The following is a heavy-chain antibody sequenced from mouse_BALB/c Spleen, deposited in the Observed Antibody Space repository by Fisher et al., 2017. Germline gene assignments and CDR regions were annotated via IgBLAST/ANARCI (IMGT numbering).Heavy chain of an antibody. CDR3: TRSEVYAMDY. J-gene: IGHJ4*01. V-gene: IGHV1-50*01. Sequence: KFKGKATLTVDTSSSTAYMQLSSLTSEDSAVYYCTRSEVYAMDYWGQGTSVTVSS.